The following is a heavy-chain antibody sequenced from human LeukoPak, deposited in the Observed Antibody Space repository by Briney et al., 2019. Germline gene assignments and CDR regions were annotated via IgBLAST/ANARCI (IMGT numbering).Heavy chain of an antibody. J-gene: IGHJ4*02. Sequence: GRSLRLSCAASGFTFSACAMHWVRQAPGKGLEWVSAISGSGGSTYYADSVKGRFTISRDNSKNTLYLQMNSLRAEDTAVYYCAKNPPGYAAAPFDYWGQGTLVTVSS. CDR1: GFTFSACA. CDR2: ISGSGGST. V-gene: IGHV3-23*01. CDR3: AKNPPGYAAAPFDY. D-gene: IGHD2-2*01.